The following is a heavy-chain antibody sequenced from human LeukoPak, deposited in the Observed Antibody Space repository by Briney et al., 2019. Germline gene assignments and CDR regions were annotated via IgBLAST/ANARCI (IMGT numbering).Heavy chain of an antibody. CDR1: GGSISSYY. V-gene: IGHV4-59*01. CDR3: ARDRGSPKTYYYGMAV. Sequence: SETLSLTCTVSGGSISSYYWSWIRQPPGKGLEWIGYIYYSGSTNYNPSLKSRVTISVDTSKNQFSLKLSSVTAADTAVYYCARDRGSPKTYYYGMAVWGQGTTVTVSS. J-gene: IGHJ6*02. CDR2: IYYSGST. D-gene: IGHD3-10*01.